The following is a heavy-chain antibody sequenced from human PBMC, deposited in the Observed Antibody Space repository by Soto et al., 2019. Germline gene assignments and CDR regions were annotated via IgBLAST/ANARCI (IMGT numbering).Heavy chain of an antibody. V-gene: IGHV3-49*03. CDR1: VFTCFDCS. D-gene: IGHD3-10*01. J-gene: IGHJ6*04. CDR3: TRPRSSINMVRGVMQPFMEA. Sequence: PVGSLRLSCTSSVFTCFDCSMSLFLQAPVNWLEWVFFIRSKAYGGTTEYAASVKGRFAISRDDSKSIAYLQMNSLKTEDTAVYYCTRPRSSINMVRGVMQPFMEACGKGNTVNVS. CDR2: IRSKAYGGTT.